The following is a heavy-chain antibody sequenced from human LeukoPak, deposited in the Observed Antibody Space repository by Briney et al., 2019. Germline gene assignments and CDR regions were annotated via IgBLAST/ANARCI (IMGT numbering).Heavy chain of an antibody. CDR2: INHSGST. CDR3: ARGGSVVPAGTIPFDY. CDR1: SGSISNYY. D-gene: IGHD2-2*01. J-gene: IGHJ4*02. V-gene: IGHV4-34*01. Sequence: SETLSLTCTVSSGSISNYYWSWIRQPPGKGLEWIGEINHSGSTNYNPSLKSRVTISVDTSKNQFSLKLSSVTAADTAVYYCARGGSVVPAGTIPFDYWGQGTLVTVSS.